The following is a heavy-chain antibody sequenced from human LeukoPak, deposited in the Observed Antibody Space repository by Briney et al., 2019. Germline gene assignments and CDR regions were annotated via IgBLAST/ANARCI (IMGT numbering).Heavy chain of an antibody. V-gene: IGHV3-53*01. CDR1: GFTFSSYS. CDR3: ARGPYYDTY. D-gene: IGHD3-22*01. CDR2: IYSGGST. J-gene: IGHJ4*02. Sequence: PGGSLRLSCAASGFTFSSYSMNWVRQAPGKGLEWVSVIYSGGSTYYADSVKGRFIISRDNSKNTLYLQMNSLRAEDTAVYYCARGPYYDTYWGQGTLVTVSS.